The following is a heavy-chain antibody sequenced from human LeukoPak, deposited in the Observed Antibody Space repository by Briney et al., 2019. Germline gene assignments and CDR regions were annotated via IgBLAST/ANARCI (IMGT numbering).Heavy chain of an antibody. J-gene: IGHJ4*02. V-gene: IGHV3-30-3*01. CDR2: ISYDGSNK. D-gene: IGHD3-10*01. CDR1: GFTFSSYA. Sequence: PGGSLRLSCAASGFTFSSYAMHWVRQAPGKGLEWVAVISYDGSNKYYADSVKGRFTISRDNSKNTLYLQMNSLRVEDTAVYYCARARKQYSSGGHYYFDYWGQGTLVTVSS. CDR3: ARARKQYSSGGHYYFDY.